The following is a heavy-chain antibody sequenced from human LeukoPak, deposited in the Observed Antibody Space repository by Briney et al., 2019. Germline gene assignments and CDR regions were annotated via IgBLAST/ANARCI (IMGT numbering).Heavy chain of an antibody. CDR3: ARGYCTSTSCSENRYYFDS. CDR2: IYSSGSN. J-gene: IGHJ4*02. V-gene: IGHV4-61*02. D-gene: IGHD2-2*01. Sequence: SQTLSLTCTVSGGSITSAGYSWGWIRQPAGQGLEWIGRIYSSGSNNPNPSLKSRVTISVDSSKHQFSLKLSSVTAADTAVYYCARGYCTSTSCSENRYYFDSWGQGTLVTVSS. CDR1: GGSITSAGYS.